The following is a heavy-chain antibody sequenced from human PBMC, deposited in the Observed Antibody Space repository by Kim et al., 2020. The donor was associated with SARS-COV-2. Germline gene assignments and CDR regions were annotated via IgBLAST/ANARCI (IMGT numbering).Heavy chain of an antibody. CDR3: AREPRGYSGNDAFDI. V-gene: IGHV4-4*07. Sequence: SETLSLTCTVSGGSISSYYWSCIRQPAGKGLEWIWRIYTSGSTNYNPSLKSRVTMSVDTSKNQFSLKLSSVTAADTTVYYCAREPRGYSGNDAFDIWGQGTMVTVSS. CDR2: IYTSGST. J-gene: IGHJ3*02. CDR1: GGSISSYY. D-gene: IGHD5-12*01.